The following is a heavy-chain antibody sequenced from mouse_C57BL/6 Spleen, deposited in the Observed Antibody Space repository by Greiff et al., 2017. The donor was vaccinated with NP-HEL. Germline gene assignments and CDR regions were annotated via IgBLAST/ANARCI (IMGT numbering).Heavy chain of an antibody. CDR3: VRASPHYYGSSYWYFDV. CDR2: IRSKSSNYAT. D-gene: IGHD1-1*01. Sequence: EVKLVESGGGLVQPKGSLKLSCAASGFTFNTYAMHWVRQAPGKGLEWVARIRSKSSNYATYYADSVQDRFTISRDDSQSMLYLQMNNLKTEDTAMYYCVRASPHYYGSSYWYFDVWGTGTTVTVSS. CDR1: GFTFNTYA. V-gene: IGHV10-3*01. J-gene: IGHJ1*03.